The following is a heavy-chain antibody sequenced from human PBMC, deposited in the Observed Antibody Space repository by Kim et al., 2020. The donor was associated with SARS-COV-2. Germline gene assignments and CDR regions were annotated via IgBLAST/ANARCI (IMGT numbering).Heavy chain of an antibody. D-gene: IGHD3-3*01. J-gene: IGHJ4*02. V-gene: IGHV3-33*01. Sequence: GGSLRLSCAASGFTFSSYGMHWVRQAPGKGLEWVAVIWYDGSNKYYADSVKGRFTISRDNSKNTLYLQMNSLRAEDTAVYYCGRGIYDFWSGYYQRGMGLDYWGQGTLVTVSS. CDR1: GFTFSSYG. CDR2: IWYDGSNK. CDR3: GRGIYDFWSGYYQRGMGLDY.